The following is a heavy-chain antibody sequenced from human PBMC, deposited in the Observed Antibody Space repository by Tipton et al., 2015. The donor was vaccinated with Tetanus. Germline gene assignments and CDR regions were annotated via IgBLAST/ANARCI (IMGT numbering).Heavy chain of an antibody. J-gene: IGHJ6*02. CDR2: ISSDGSDT. D-gene: IGHD2-2*01. V-gene: IGHV3-30*03. Sequence: SLRLSCAASGFTLSDYYMSWIRQAPGKGLDWVSLISSDGSDTYSADSVKGRFTISRDNSKNTLYLQMNSLRYEDTAVYYCASGSSIRHGLDVWGHGTTVIVSS. CDR1: GFTLSDYY. CDR3: ASGSSIRHGLDV.